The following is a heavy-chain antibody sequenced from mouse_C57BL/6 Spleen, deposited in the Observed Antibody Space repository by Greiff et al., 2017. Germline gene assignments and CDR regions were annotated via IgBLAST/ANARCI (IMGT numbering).Heavy chain of an antibody. CDR1: GFSLTSYG. V-gene: IGHV2-2*01. CDR2: IGSGGST. J-gene: IGHJ4*01. CDR3: ARPSMYY. Sequence: VMLVVSGPGLVQPSPSLSITCTVSGFSLTSYGVHWVRQSPGKGLEWLGVIGSGGSTDYNAAFISRLSISKDNSKSQVFFKMNSLQADDTAIYYCARPSMYYWGQGTAVTVSS.